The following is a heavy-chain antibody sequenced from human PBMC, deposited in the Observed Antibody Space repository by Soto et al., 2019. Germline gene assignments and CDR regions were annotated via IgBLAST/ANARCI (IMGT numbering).Heavy chain of an antibody. CDR2: IYYSVST. Sequence: SETLSLTCTVSGGSISSGDYYWSWILQPPGKGLEWIGYIYYSVSTYYNPSLKSRVTISVDTSKNQFSLKLSSVTAADTAVYYCARAVYYHDSSGYDYWGQGNMVTVSA. D-gene: IGHD3-22*01. CDR1: GGSISSGDYY. CDR3: ARAVYYHDSSGYDY. V-gene: IGHV4-30-4*01. J-gene: IGHJ4*01.